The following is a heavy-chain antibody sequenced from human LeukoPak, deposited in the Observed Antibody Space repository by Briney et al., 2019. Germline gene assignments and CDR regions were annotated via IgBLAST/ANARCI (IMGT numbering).Heavy chain of an antibody. CDR2: IYYSGST. CDR3: ARGAAGPKYFQH. V-gene: IGHV4-59*01. J-gene: IGHJ1*01. Sequence: SETLSLTCTVSGGSISSYYWSWIRQPPGKGLEWIGYIYYSGSTNYNPSLKSRVTISVDTSKNQFSLKLSSVTAADTAVYYCARGAAGPKYFQHWGQGTLVTVSS. CDR1: GGSISSYY. D-gene: IGHD6-13*01.